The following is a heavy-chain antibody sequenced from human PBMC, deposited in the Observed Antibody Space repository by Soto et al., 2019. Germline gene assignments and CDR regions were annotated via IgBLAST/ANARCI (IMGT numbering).Heavy chain of an antibody. J-gene: IGHJ6*02. Sequence: ASVKVSCKASGDTFSSYAISWVRQAPGKGLEWMGKIIPTFGRTNYAQKFQGRLTISADDSTSTAYMELTSLASDDTAVYYCARDPLSSFAMDVWGQGTTVTVSS. D-gene: IGHD3-10*02. CDR1: GDTFSSYA. CDR3: ARDPLSSFAMDV. CDR2: IIPTFGRT. V-gene: IGHV1-69*13.